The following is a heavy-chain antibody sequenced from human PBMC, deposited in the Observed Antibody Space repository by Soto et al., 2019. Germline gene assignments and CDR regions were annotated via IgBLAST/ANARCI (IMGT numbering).Heavy chain of an antibody. CDR3: ARDPAYVHLWDAFDV. CDR2: IVPMFGTT. D-gene: IGHD2-21*01. J-gene: IGHJ3*01. V-gene: IGHV1-69*01. CDR1: GDTCNSYG. Sequence: HVQLVQSGPELKKPGSSVKVSCKAPGDTCNSYGISWVRQAPGQGLEWMGGIVPMFGTTNLARKFEDRVTITADELTTTVYMEIRALTSEDTAVYYCARDPAYVHLWDAFDVWGQGTRLTVSS.